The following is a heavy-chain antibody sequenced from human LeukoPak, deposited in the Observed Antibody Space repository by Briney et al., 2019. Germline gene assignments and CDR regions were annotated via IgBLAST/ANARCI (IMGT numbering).Heavy chain of an antibody. V-gene: IGHV4-34*01. Sequence: PETLSLTCAVYGGSFSGYYWSWIRQPPGKGLEWIGEINHSGSTNYNPSLKSRVTISVDTSKNQFSLKLSSVTAADTAVYYCARGPYYYDSGTFYYYYGMDVWSKGTTVTVSS. CDR2: INHSGST. CDR1: GGSFSGYY. D-gene: IGHD3-10*01. CDR3: ARGPYYYDSGTFYYYYGMDV. J-gene: IGHJ6*04.